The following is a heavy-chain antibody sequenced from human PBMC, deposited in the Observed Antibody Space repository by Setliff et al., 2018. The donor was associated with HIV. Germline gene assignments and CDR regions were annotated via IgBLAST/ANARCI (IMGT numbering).Heavy chain of an antibody. CDR3: ARMVVVITSDDTFDI. D-gene: IGHD3-22*01. Sequence: SETLSLTCTLSGGSVSSSGYYWGWLRQPPGQGPEWIGSIYHSGSTYYNPSLKSRVTISVDTSKNQFSLKLTSVTAADTAVYYCARMVVVITSDDTFDIWGQGTMVTVSS. V-gene: IGHV4-39*07. J-gene: IGHJ3*02. CDR1: GGSVSSSGYY. CDR2: IYHSGST.